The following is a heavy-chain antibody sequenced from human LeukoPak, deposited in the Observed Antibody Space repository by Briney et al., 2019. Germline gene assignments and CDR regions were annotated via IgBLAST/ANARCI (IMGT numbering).Heavy chain of an antibody. J-gene: IGHJ5*02. Sequence: PSETLSLTCTVSGGSINSTNYYWSWIRQPPGKGLEWIGYIYYSGSTNYNPSLKSRVTISIDTSKNQFSLKLSSVTAADTAVYYCARDQMGMNWFDPWGQGTLVTVSS. CDR1: GGSINSTNYY. CDR2: IYYSGST. D-gene: IGHD1-26*01. CDR3: ARDQMGMNWFDP. V-gene: IGHV4-61*01.